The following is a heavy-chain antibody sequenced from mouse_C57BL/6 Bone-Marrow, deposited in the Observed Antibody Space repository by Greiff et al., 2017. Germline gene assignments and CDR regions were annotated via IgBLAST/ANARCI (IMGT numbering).Heavy chain of an antibody. V-gene: IGHV1-81*01. CDR2: IYPRSGNT. Sequence: LVESGAELARPGASVKLSCKASGYTFTSYGISWVKQRTGQGLEWIGEIYPRSGNTYYNEKFKGKATLTADKSSSTAYMELRSLTSEDSAVYFCASPDYYGSSFAYWGQGTLVTVSA. J-gene: IGHJ3*01. CDR1: GYTFTSYG. CDR3: ASPDYYGSSFAY. D-gene: IGHD1-1*01.